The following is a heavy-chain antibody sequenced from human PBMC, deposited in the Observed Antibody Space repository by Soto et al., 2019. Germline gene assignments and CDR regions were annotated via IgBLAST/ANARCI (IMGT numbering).Heavy chain of an antibody. CDR1: GYTFTSYA. Sequence: ASVKVSCKTSGYTFTSYAMHWVRQAPGQRLEWMGWINAGNGNTKYSQKFQGRVTITRDTSASTAHMELSSLRSEGTAVYYCARSLVIAAVVGMDVWGQGTTVTVSS. D-gene: IGHD6-13*01. V-gene: IGHV1-3*01. CDR3: ARSLVIAAVVGMDV. J-gene: IGHJ6*02. CDR2: INAGNGNT.